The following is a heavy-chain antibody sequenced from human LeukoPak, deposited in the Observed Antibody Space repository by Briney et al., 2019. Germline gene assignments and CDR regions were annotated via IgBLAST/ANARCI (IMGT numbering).Heavy chain of an antibody. D-gene: IGHD3-22*01. Sequence: PSETLSLTCTVSGGSISNYYWTWIRQPPGKGLEWIGYIFYSGGTSYNPSLKSRVTISVDTSKNQFSLKLSSVTAADTAVYYCARRGGYYSRYYYYYMDVWGKGTTVTVSS. J-gene: IGHJ6*03. CDR1: GGSISNYY. CDR3: ARRGGYYSRYYYYYMDV. V-gene: IGHV4-59*08. CDR2: IFYSGGT.